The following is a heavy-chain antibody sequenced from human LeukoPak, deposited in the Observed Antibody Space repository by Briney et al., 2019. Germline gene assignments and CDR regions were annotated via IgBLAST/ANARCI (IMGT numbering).Heavy chain of an antibody. V-gene: IGHV3-9*01. Sequence: PGRSLRLSWAASGFTFDDYTMHWVRQAPGKGLEWVSGISWNSGSIGYADSVKGRFTISRDNAKNSLYLQMNSLRAEDTALYYCAKDIPFDIWGQGTMVTVSS. J-gene: IGHJ3*02. CDR1: GFTFDDYT. CDR2: ISWNSGSI. CDR3: AKDIPFDI.